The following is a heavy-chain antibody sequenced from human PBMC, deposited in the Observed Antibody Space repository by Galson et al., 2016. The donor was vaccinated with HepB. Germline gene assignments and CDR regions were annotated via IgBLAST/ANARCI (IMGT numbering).Heavy chain of an antibody. J-gene: IGHJ4*02. CDR2: IAGSGAPT. D-gene: IGHD4-17*01. CDR3: AKGLYGDYSYFDD. CDR1: GFTFNIYA. V-gene: IGHV3-23*01. Sequence: LRLSCAASGFTFNIYAMSWVRQAPGKGLEWVAAIAGSGAPTNYADSVKGRFTISRDNSKNTLYLQTNSLRAEDTAVYYCAKGLYGDYSYFDDWGQGTLVTVSS.